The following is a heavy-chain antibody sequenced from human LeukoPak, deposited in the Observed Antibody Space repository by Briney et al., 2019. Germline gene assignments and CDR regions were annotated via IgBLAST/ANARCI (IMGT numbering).Heavy chain of an antibody. D-gene: IGHD6-13*01. J-gene: IGHJ4*02. Sequence: ASVKVSCKASGYTFTSYAISWVRQAPGQGLEWMGGIIPIFGTANYAQKFQGRVTITADESTSTAYMELNSLRSEDTAVYYCARVAAEGYFDYWGQGTLVTVSS. CDR1: GYTFTSYA. CDR3: ARVAAEGYFDY. V-gene: IGHV1-69*13. CDR2: IIPIFGTA.